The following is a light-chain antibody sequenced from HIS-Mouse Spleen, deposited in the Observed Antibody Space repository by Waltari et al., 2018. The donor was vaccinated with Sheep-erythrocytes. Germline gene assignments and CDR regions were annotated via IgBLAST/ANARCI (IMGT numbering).Light chain of an antibody. Sequence: SYELTQPPSVSVSPGQTARITCSGDALPKKYAYWYQQKSGQAPVMVIYEDSKRPSGIPERLSGSGSGTSATLTISGAQVEDEAYYYCYSTDSSGNGVFGGGTKLTVL. CDR1: ALPKKY. CDR3: YSTDSSGNGV. J-gene: IGLJ2*01. CDR2: EDS. V-gene: IGLV3-10*01.